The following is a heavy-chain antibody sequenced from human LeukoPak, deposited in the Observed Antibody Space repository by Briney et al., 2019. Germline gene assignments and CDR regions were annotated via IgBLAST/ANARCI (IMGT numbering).Heavy chain of an antibody. D-gene: IGHD6-19*01. J-gene: IGHJ4*02. Sequence: SETLSLTCAVYGGSFSGYYWSWIRQPPGKGLEWIGEINHSGSTNYNPSLKSRVTISVDTSKNQFSLKLSSVTAADTAVYYCARHRRSSGFDYWGQGTLVTVSS. CDR2: INHSGST. CDR1: GGSFSGYY. CDR3: ARHRRSSGFDY. V-gene: IGHV4-34*01.